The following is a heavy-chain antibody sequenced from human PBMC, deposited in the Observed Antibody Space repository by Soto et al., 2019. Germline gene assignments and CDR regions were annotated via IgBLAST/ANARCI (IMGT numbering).Heavy chain of an antibody. CDR2: IYYSGST. CDR3: ARAFVYYDSSVPRPDAFDI. CDR1: CGSVSSGIYY. V-gene: IGHV4-61*01. J-gene: IGHJ3*02. Sequence: PSETLSLTCTVSCGSVSSGIYYWSWIRQPPGKGLEWIGYIYYSGSTNYNPSLKSRVTISVDTSKNQFALKLSSVTAADTAVYYCARAFVYYDSSVPRPDAFDIWGQGKMVPVSS. D-gene: IGHD3-22*01.